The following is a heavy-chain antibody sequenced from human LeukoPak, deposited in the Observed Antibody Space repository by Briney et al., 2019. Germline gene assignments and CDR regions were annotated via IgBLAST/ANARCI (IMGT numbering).Heavy chain of an antibody. V-gene: IGHV3-30*02. Sequence: GGXXRLSCAASGFTFSSYGMHWVRQAPGKGLEGVAFIRYDGSNKYYADSVKGRSTISRDNSKNTLYLQMNSLRAEDTAVYYCATSVEMATSFDYWGQGTLVTVSS. J-gene: IGHJ4*02. D-gene: IGHD5-24*01. CDR3: ATSVEMATSFDY. CDR2: IRYDGSNK. CDR1: GFTFSSYG.